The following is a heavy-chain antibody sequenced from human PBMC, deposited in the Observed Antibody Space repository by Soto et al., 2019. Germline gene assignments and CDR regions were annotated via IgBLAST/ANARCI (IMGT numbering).Heavy chain of an antibody. CDR1: GYTFTSYA. CDR2: INAGNGNT. V-gene: IGHV1-3*01. CDR3: ARVLNCSSTSCYRDGMDV. J-gene: IGHJ6*02. Sequence: ASVKVSCKASGYTFTSYAMHWVRQAPGQRLEWMGWINAGNGNTKYSQKFQGRVTITRDTSASTAYMELSSLRSEGTAVYYCARVLNCSSTSCYRDGMDVWGQGTTVTVSS. D-gene: IGHD2-2*02.